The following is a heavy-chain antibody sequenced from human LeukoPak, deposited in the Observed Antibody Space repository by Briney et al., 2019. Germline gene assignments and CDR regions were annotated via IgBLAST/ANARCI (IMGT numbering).Heavy chain of an antibody. V-gene: IGHV4-34*01. CDR1: GGSFSGYY. D-gene: IGHD1-1*01. CDR2: INHSGST. Sequence: SETLSLTCAVYGGSFSGYYWSWIRQPPGKGLEWIGEINHSGSTTYNPSLKSRVTISVDTSKNQFSLKLTSVTAADTAVYYCAREDLGAETTRDDGGQGTLFPVSS. J-gene: IGHJ4*02. CDR3: AREDLGAETTRDD.